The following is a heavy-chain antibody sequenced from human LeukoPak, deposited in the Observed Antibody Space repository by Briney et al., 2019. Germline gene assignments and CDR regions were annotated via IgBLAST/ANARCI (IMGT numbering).Heavy chain of an antibody. Sequence: SETLSLTCAVYGGSFSGYYWSWIRQPPGKGLEWIGEINHSGSTNYNPSLKSRVTISVDTSKNQLSLKLSSVTAADTAVYYCARGRTYYYDSSGYYSYWGQGTLVTVSS. V-gene: IGHV4-34*01. D-gene: IGHD3-22*01. CDR1: GGSFSGYY. CDR2: INHSGST. CDR3: ARGRTYYYDSSGYYSY. J-gene: IGHJ4*02.